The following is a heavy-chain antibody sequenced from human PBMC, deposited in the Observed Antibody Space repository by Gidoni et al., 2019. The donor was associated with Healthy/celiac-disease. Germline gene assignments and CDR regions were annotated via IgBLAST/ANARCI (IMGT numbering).Heavy chain of an antibody. CDR1: AFTFSSYS. V-gene: IGHV3-21*01. CDR3: ARRGDVFDI. Sequence: EVQLGESGEGLVKPGGSLILSCAASAFTFSSYSMHWVRQAPGKGLEWVSSISSSSSYIYYADSVKGRFTISRDKAKNSLYLQMNSMRAEDTAVYYCARRGDVFDIWGQGTMVTVFS. D-gene: IGHD3-16*01. J-gene: IGHJ3*02. CDR2: ISSSSSYI.